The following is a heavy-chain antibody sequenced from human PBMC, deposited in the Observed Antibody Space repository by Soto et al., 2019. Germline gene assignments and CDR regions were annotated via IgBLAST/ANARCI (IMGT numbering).Heavy chain of an antibody. CDR1: GGSISSYY. J-gene: IGHJ4*02. V-gene: IGHV4-59*12. D-gene: IGHD2-8*02. CDR3: ARDKITGLFDY. CDR2: IYYSGST. Sequence: SETLSLTCTVSGGSISSYYWSWIRQPPGKGLEWIGYIYYSGSTNYNPSLKSRVTISVDTSKDQFSLKLTSVTAADTAVYYCARDKITGLFDYWGQGTLVTVSS.